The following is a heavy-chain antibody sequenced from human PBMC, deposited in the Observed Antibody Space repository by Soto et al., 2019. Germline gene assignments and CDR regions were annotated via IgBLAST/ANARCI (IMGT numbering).Heavy chain of an antibody. CDR1: GYYFTNYW. CDR2: IYPSDSDT. J-gene: IGHJ4*02. V-gene: IGHV5-51*01. D-gene: IGHD5-12*01. CDR3: ARPGTEMATTSFDY. Sequence: GESLKISCKGSGYYFTNYWIGWVRQKPGKGLEWMGIIYPSDSDTSYSPSFQGQVTISADKSISTAYLEWSSLKASDTAMYYCARPGTEMATTSFDYWGQGTLVTVSS.